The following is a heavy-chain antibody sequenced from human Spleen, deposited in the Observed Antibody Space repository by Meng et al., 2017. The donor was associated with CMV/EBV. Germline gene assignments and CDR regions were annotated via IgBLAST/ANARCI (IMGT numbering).Heavy chain of an antibody. J-gene: IGHJ5*02. Sequence: GSFSGYYWSWIRQPPGKGLEWIGEINHSGSTNYNPSLKSRVTISVDTSKNQFSLKLSSVTAADTAVYYCAAGRYCSSTSCYGWFDPWGQGTLVTVSS. CDR1: GSFSGYY. D-gene: IGHD2-2*01. CDR3: AAGRYCSSTSCYGWFDP. V-gene: IGHV4-34*01. CDR2: INHSGST.